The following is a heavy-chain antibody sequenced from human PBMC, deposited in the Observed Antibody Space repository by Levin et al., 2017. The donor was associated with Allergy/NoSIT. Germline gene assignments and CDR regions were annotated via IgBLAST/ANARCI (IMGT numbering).Heavy chain of an antibody. Sequence: PGESLKISCAASGFTFSSYAMHWVRQAPGKGLEWVAVISYDGSNKYYADSVKGRFTISRDNSKNTLYLQMNSLRAEDTAVYYCARESYYYDSRGAFDIWGQGTMVTVSS. D-gene: IGHD3-22*01. CDR2: ISYDGSNK. CDR3: ARESYYYDSRGAFDI. CDR1: GFTFSSYA. J-gene: IGHJ3*02. V-gene: IGHV3-30-3*01.